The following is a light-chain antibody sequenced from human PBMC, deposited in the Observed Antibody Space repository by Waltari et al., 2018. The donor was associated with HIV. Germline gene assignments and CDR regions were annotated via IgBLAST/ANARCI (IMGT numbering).Light chain of an antibody. J-gene: IGKJ1*01. CDR1: RSISYY. Sequence: DIQMTQSPSSLSASVGDRVTISCRASRSISYYLNWYQQKPGEAPKLLISAASNLQSGVPSRFSGSGSGTDFTLTISSLQPEDFATYYCQQSYNTPRTFGQGTKVEIK. CDR3: QQSYNTPRT. V-gene: IGKV1-39*01. CDR2: AAS.